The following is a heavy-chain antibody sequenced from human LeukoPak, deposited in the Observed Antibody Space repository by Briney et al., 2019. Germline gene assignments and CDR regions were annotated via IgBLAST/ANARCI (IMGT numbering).Heavy chain of an antibody. CDR3: AKDPYSSGWPPDY. Sequence: GGSLRLSCAASGFTFSSYGMHWVRQAPGKGLEWVAVKWYDGSNKYYADSVKGRFTISRDNSKNTLYLQMNSLRAEDTAVYYCAKDPYSSGWPPDYWGQGTLVTVSS. CDR2: KWYDGSNK. D-gene: IGHD6-19*01. CDR1: GFTFSSYG. V-gene: IGHV3-33*06. J-gene: IGHJ4*02.